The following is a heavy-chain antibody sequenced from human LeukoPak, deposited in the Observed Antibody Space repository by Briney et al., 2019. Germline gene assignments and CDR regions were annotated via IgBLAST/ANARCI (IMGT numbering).Heavy chain of an antibody. Sequence: SETLSLTCAVYGGSFSGYYWSWIRQPPGKGLEWIGEINHSGSTNYNPSLKSRVNISVDTSKNQFSLKLSSVTAADTAVYYCARVSGSYGRYYYYGMDVWGQGTTVTVSS. J-gene: IGHJ6*02. D-gene: IGHD1-26*01. CDR3: ARVSGSYGRYYYYGMDV. CDR1: GGSFSGYY. V-gene: IGHV4-34*01. CDR2: INHSGST.